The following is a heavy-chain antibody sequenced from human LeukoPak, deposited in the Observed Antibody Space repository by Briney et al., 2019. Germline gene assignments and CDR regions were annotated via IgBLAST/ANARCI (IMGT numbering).Heavy chain of an antibody. Sequence: PSETLSLTCTVSGGSISSYYWSWIRQPPGKGLEWIGYIYYSGSTNYNPSLKSRVTISVDTSKNQFSLKLSSVTAADTAVYYCARARYSSGYYVDAFDIWGQGTMVTDSS. V-gene: IGHV4-59*01. CDR3: ARARYSSGYYVDAFDI. CDR2: IYYSGST. CDR1: GGSISSYY. D-gene: IGHD3-22*01. J-gene: IGHJ3*02.